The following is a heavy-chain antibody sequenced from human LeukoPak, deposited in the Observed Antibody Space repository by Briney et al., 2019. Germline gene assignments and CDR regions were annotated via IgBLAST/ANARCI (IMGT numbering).Heavy chain of an antibody. CDR3: ARGRGVTTRGRHFDY. J-gene: IGHJ4*02. CDR1: GFTFSDYY. V-gene: IGHV3-53*01. D-gene: IGHD4-17*01. Sequence: PGGSLRLSCAASGFTFSDYYMSWIRQAPGKGLEWVSANADSVRGRFTISRDNFKNTMYLQMSSLRAEDTAVYYCARGRGVTTRGRHFDYWGQGTLVTVSS.